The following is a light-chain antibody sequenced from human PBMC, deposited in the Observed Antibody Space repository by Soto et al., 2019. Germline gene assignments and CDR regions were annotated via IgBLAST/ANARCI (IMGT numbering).Light chain of an antibody. J-gene: IGKJ2*01. Sequence: IQMTQSPSTLSASVGDRVTITSRASQSINKWVAWFQQKSGRAPKLLIYDAATLQSGVPSRFSGTGSGTDFSLTISSLQPEDFATYYCQQYNIGYTFGQGTRLDIK. V-gene: IGKV1-5*01. CDR2: DAA. CDR1: QSINKW. CDR3: QQYNIGYT.